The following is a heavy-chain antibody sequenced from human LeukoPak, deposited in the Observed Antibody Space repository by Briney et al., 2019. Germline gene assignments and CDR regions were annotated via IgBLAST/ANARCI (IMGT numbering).Heavy chain of an antibody. J-gene: IGHJ1*01. CDR1: GSTFDDYA. D-gene: IGHD3-22*01. V-gene: IGHV3-9*01. CDR3: ATYSSLNRREFQF. Sequence: GRSLRLSCAASGSTFDDYAMHWVRQAPGKGLEWVSGISWNSGSIGYADSVKGRFTISRDNAKNSLYLQMNSLRAEDTAVYYCATYSSLNRREFQFWGQGTLLTVSS. CDR2: ISWNSGSI.